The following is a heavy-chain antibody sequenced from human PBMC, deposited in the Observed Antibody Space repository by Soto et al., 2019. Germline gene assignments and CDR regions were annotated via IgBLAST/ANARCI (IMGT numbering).Heavy chain of an antibody. CDR3: ARESPYYYDSSGYSGYGAFDI. CDR1: GGSISSGGCS. V-gene: IGHV4-30-2*01. CDR2: IYHSGST. Sequence: SETLSLTCAVSGGSISSGGCSWSWIRQPPGKGLEWIGYIYHSGSTYYNPSLKSRVTISVDRSKNQFSLKLSSVTAADTAVYYCARESPYYYDSSGYSGYGAFDIWGQGTMVTVSS. J-gene: IGHJ3*02. D-gene: IGHD3-22*01.